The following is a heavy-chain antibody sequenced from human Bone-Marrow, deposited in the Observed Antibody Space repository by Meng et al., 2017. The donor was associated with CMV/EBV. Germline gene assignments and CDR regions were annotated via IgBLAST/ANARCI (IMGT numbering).Heavy chain of an antibody. V-gene: IGHV3-7*01. J-gene: IGHJ3*02. D-gene: IGHD2-2*01. CDR3: ARGRKAKYQMLFDAFDI. Sequence: GESLKISCAASGFTVSSNYMSWVRQAPGKGLEWVANIKQDGSEKYYVDSVKGRFTVSRDNAKNSLYLQMNSLRAEDTAVYYCARGRKAKYQMLFDAFDIWGQGTMVTVSS. CDR1: GFTVSSNY. CDR2: IKQDGSEK.